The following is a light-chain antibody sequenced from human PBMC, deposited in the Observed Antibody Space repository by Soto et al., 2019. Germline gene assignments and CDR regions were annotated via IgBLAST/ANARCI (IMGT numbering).Light chain of an antibody. CDR1: SSDVGGYSS. V-gene: IGLV2-14*01. J-gene: IGLJ1*01. Sequence: QSVLTQPASVSGSPGQSITISCTGTSSDVGGYSSVSWYQQYPGKAPKLMIYDVSNRPSGVSNRFSGSKSGNTASLTISGLQAEGEADYYCSSYTDSGTLYVFGTGTKVTVL. CDR2: DVS. CDR3: SSYTDSGTLYV.